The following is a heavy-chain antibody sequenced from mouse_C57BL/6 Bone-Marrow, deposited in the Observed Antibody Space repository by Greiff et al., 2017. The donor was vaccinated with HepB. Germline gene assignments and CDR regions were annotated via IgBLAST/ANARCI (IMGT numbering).Heavy chain of an antibody. Sequence: QVQLQQPGAELVMPGASVKLSCKASGYTFTSYWMHWVKQRPGQGLEWIGEIDPSDSYTNYNQKFKGKSTLTVDKSSSIAYMQLSSLTSEDSAVYYCARLGRGDYWGQGTTLTVSS. CDR3: ARLGRGDY. CDR1: GYTFTSYW. CDR2: IDPSDSYT. J-gene: IGHJ2*01. V-gene: IGHV1-69*01. D-gene: IGHD4-1*01.